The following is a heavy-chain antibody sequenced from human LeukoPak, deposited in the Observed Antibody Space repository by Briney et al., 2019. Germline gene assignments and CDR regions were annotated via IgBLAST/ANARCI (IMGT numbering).Heavy chain of an antibody. CDR1: GGSISSSGSC. Sequence: PSETLSLTCSVSGGSISSSGSCWAWIRQPPGKGLEWIASIYCSGTTYYNPSLKSRVTISVDTSKNQFSLKLSSVTAADTAVYYCAREGTITIFGVVITFFDYWGQGTLVTVSS. D-gene: IGHD3-3*01. CDR3: AREGTITIFGVVITFFDY. CDR2: IYCSGTT. J-gene: IGHJ4*02. V-gene: IGHV4-39*07.